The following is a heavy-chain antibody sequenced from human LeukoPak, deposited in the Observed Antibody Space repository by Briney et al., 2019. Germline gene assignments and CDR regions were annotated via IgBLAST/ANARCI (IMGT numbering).Heavy chain of an antibody. D-gene: IGHD3-10*01. CDR3: ASIGLPTCGSGSSFDY. V-gene: IGHV1-69*05. Sequence: SVKVSCKASGGTFSSYAISWVRQAPGQGLEWMGGIIPIFGTANYAQKFQGRVTITTDESTSTAYMELSSLRSEDTAVYYCASIGLPTCGSGSSFDYWGQGTLVTVSS. J-gene: IGHJ4*02. CDR1: GGTFSSYA. CDR2: IIPIFGTA.